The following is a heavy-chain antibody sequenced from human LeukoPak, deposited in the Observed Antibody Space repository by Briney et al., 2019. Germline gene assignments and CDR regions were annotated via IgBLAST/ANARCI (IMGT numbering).Heavy chain of an antibody. CDR1: GFTFSTYA. Sequence: PGGSLRLSCAASGFTFSTYAMSWVRQAPGKGLEWVSAISGSGTITFCADSVKGRFTISRDNSENTLCLQMNSLRAEDTAVYYCAKDPGAAAGPPYWGQGTLVTVSS. CDR2: ISGSGTIT. CDR3: AKDPGAAAGPPY. D-gene: IGHD6-13*01. V-gene: IGHV3-23*01. J-gene: IGHJ4*02.